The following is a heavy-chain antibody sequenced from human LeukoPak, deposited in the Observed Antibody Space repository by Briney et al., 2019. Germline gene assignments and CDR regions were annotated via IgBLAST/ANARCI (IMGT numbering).Heavy chain of an antibody. V-gene: IGHV1-18*01. CDR3: ARVVGGGSPDLSGWFDP. CDR1: GYTFTSYG. D-gene: IGHD2-15*01. J-gene: IGHJ5*02. CDR2: ISAYKGNT. Sequence: ASVKVSCKASGYTFTSYGISWVRQAPGQGVEGMGWISAYKGNTNYAQKLQGRVTMTTDTSTSTAYMELRSLRSDDTAVYYCARVVGGGSPDLSGWFDPWGQGTLVTVSS.